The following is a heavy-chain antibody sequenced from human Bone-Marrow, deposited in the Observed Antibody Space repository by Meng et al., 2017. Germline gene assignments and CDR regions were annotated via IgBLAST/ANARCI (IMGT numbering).Heavy chain of an antibody. V-gene: IGHV1-18*01. D-gene: IGHD3-10*01. J-gene: IGHJ4*02. CDR1: GYTFSNYG. CDR3: ARDSGTSFDY. CDR2: ISASYYGST. Sequence: QVQLVQSGAEVKMPGASVKVSCKASGYTFSNYGINWVRQAPGQGLEWMGWISASYYGSTNYAQKIQGRVTMTTDTSTNTAYMELRSLRSDDTAIYYCARDSGTSFDYWGQGTLVTVSS.